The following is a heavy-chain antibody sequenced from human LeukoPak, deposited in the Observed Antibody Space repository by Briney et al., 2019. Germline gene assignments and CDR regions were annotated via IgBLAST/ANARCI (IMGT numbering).Heavy chain of an antibody. CDR1: GFTFSTYW. J-gene: IGHJ4*02. CDR2: INSNGSST. CDR3: ATDVPAVTIFGY. D-gene: IGHD2-2*01. Sequence: PGGSLRLSCAASGFTFSTYWMHWVRQAPGTRLVWVSRINSNGSSTNYADSVKGRFTISRDNAKNTLYLQMNSLRAEDTAVYYCATDVPAVTIFGYWGQGTLVTVSS. V-gene: IGHV3-74*01.